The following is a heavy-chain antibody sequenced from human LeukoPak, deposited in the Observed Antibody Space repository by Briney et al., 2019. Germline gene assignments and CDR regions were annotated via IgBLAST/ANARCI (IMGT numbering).Heavy chain of an antibody. CDR2: ISSSGSTI. V-gene: IGHV3-48*04. J-gene: IGHJ4*02. CDR3: ARDGFGNWGYYFDY. CDR1: GFTFSSYW. Sequence: GGSLRLSCAASGFTFSSYWMSWVRQAPGKGLEWVSYISSSGSTIYYADSVKGRFTISRDNAKNSLYLQMNSLRAEDTAVYYCARDGFGNWGYYFDYWGQGTLVTVSS. D-gene: IGHD3-10*01.